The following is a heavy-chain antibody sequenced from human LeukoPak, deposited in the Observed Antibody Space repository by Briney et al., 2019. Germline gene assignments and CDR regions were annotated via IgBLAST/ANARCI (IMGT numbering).Heavy chain of an antibody. J-gene: IGHJ6*03. V-gene: IGHV4-39*01. Sequence: SETLSLTCTVSGGSISSSNYYCGWIRQPPGKGLEWIGSIYYSGNTYYNPSLNSRVTISVDTSKNQFSLKVSSVTAADTAVYYCARTLIAVAGTDSYYYYMDVWGKGTTVTVSS. CDR2: IYYSGNT. CDR3: ARTLIAVAGTDSYYYYMDV. D-gene: IGHD6-19*01. CDR1: GGSISSSNYY.